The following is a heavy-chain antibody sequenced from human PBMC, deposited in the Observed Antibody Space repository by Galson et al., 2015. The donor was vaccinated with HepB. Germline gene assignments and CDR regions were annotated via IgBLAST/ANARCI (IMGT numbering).Heavy chain of an antibody. Sequence: SLRLSCAASGFIFSTSSMHWVRQAPGKGLEYVSAINGDGRRTYYADSVKGRFSISRDKSKNTLYLQMSSLRVEDTALYYCVRRSSSSRDYDYWGQGTLVTVSS. D-gene: IGHD6-6*01. CDR3: VRRSSSSRDYDY. V-gene: IGHV3-64D*06. CDR1: GFIFSTSS. J-gene: IGHJ4*02. CDR2: INGDGRRT.